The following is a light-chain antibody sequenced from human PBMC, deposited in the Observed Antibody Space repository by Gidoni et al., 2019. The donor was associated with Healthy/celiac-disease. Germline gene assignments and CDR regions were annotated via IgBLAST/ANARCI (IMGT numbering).Light chain of an antibody. CDR3: QVWDSSSYHVV. V-gene: IGLV3-21*02. CDR2: DDS. Sequence: SYVLTQPPSVSVAPGQTARITCGGNNIGSKSVHWYQQKPGQAPVLVVYDDSDRPSGIPARFAGSNSGNTATLTISRVEAGDEADYYCQVWDSSSYHVVFGGGTKLTVL. J-gene: IGLJ2*01. CDR1: NIGSKS.